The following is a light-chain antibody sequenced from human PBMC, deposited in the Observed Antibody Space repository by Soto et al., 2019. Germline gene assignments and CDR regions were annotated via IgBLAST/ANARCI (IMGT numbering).Light chain of an antibody. J-gene: IGLJ2*01. Sequence: QSVLAQPASVSGSPGQSITISCSGSSIDVGDNNYVSWYQHHPGKAPKLIIYEVSNRPSGVSNRFSASKSGTTASLTISGLQAEDEADYHCSSFAGSGTLVVFGGGTKLTVL. CDR2: EVS. CDR1: SIDVGDNNY. V-gene: IGLV2-14*01. CDR3: SSFAGSGTLVV.